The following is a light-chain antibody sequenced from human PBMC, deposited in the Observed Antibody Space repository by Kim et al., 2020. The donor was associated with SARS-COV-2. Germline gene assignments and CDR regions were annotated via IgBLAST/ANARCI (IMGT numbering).Light chain of an antibody. CDR1: QSITSSY. J-gene: IGKJ2*01. Sequence: PGERATLSCRASQSITSSYLAWFQQKPGQAPRLLIYGASSRATGIPDRFSGSGSETDFTLTISRLEPEDLAVYYCQHYGSPPQTFGQGTKLEI. V-gene: IGKV3-20*01. CDR2: GAS. CDR3: QHYGSPPQT.